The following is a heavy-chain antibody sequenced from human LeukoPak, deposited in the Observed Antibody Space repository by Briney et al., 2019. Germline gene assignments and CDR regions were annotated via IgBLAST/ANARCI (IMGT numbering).Heavy chain of an antibody. CDR2: INPNGGAT. J-gene: IGHJ3*02. V-gene: IGHV1-2*02. CDR1: GYTFIDYY. CDR3: ARVLGHSGYDWAFDI. Sequence: ASVKVSCKASGYTFIDYYIHWVRQAPGQGLEWMGWINPNGGATKFAQRFKGRVTMTRDTSISTAYMELSRLRSDDTAVYYCARVLGHSGYDWAFDIWGQGTMVTVSS. D-gene: IGHD5-12*01.